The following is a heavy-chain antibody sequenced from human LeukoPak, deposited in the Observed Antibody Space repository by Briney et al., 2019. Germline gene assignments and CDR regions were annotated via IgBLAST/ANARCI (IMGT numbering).Heavy chain of an antibody. V-gene: IGHV4-34*01. D-gene: IGHD6-19*01. CDR2: INHSGTT. Sequence: SETLSLTCAVYGGSFSGYYWSWIRQPPGKGLEWIGEINHSGTTNYSPSLKSRVTISVDTSKSRFSLRLTSLTAADTAVYFCAGSGWSFDAFDFWGQGTMVTVSS. CDR1: GGSFSGYY. CDR3: AGSGWSFDAFDF. J-gene: IGHJ3*01.